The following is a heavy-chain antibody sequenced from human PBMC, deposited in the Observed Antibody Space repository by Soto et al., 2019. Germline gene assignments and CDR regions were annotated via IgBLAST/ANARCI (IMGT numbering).Heavy chain of an antibody. Sequence: VSLKISCKGSGYSFTSYWISWVRQMPGKGLEWMGRIDPSDSYTNYSPSFQGHVTISADKSISTAYLQWSSLKASDTAMYYCASPGIAAAGTAGNHYYYRMDVWGQGTTVTVSS. CDR1: GYSFTSYW. CDR2: IDPSDSYT. CDR3: ASPGIAAAGTAGNHYYYRMDV. V-gene: IGHV5-10-1*01. J-gene: IGHJ6*02. D-gene: IGHD6-13*01.